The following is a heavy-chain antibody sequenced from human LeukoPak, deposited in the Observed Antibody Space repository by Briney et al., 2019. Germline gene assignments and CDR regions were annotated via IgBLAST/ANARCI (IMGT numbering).Heavy chain of an antibody. CDR3: ARDMLDDAFDI. CDR1: GFTFSSYA. CDR2: SSGSGGST. J-gene: IGHJ3*02. D-gene: IGHD2-8*01. V-gene: IGHV3-23*01. Sequence: GGSLILSCAASGFTFSSYAMSWVRQAPGKGLECVSGSSGSGGSTYYADSVKGRFTISRDNSKHRLYLQMNSLRAEDTAVYYCARDMLDDAFDIWGQGTMVTVS.